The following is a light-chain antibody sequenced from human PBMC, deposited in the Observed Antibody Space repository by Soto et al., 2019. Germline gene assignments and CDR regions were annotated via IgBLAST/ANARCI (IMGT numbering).Light chain of an antibody. J-gene: IGKJ4*01. V-gene: IGKV1-39*01. CDR1: QSISNS. CDR3: QQSYSTPPT. CDR2: TTS. Sequence: DMQMTQSPSSLSASVGDRVTITCRASQSISNSLNWYQQKPGKAPDLLIYTTSSLQSGVPSRFSGSGSGTDFTLTISSLQPEDFVTYYCQQSYSTPPTFGGGTNVEIK.